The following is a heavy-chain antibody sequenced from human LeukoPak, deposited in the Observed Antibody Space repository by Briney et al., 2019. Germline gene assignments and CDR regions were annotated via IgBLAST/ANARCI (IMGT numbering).Heavy chain of an antibody. CDR3: ARYSSGWYQEYYFDY. V-gene: IGHV5-51*01. CDR2: IYPGDSDT. CDR1: GYNFPTYW. D-gene: IGHD6-19*01. J-gene: IGHJ4*02. Sequence: GESLKVSCKGSGYNFPTYWIVWVRQMPGKGLEWMGVIYPGDSDTRYSPSFQGQVTISADKSISTAYLQWSSLKASDTAMYYCARYSSGWYQEYYFDYWGQGTLVTVSS.